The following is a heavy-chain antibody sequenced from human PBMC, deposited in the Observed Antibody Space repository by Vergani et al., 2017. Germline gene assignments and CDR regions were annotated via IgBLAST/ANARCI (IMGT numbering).Heavy chain of an antibody. J-gene: IGHJ4*02. Sequence: QVQLVESGGGVVQRGGSLRLSCATSGFTLSNYDMQWIRQGPGKGLEFVAFIQFDGSNQYYADSVKGRFTLSRDFSKNTLYLQMNSLRTDDTATYYCAKHCRGWGIDYWCQGTQVIVSS. V-gene: IGHV3-30*02. CDR1: GFTLSNYD. D-gene: IGHD3-16*01. CDR2: IQFDGSNQ. CDR3: AKHCRGWGIDY.